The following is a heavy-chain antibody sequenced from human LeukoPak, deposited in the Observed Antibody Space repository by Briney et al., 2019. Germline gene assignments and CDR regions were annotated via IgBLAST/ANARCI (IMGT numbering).Heavy chain of an antibody. D-gene: IGHD1-1*01. V-gene: IGHV4-59*08. CDR3: ARRLFGGSTGVCFYYYIDV. J-gene: IGHJ6*03. Sequence: SETLSLTCTVSGGSISSYYWSWIRQPPGKGLEWIGYIYYSGSTNYNPSLKSRVTISVDTSKNQFSLKLSSVTAADTAVYYCARRLFGGSTGVCFYYYIDVWGKGTTVAVSS. CDR2: IYYSGST. CDR1: GGSISSYY.